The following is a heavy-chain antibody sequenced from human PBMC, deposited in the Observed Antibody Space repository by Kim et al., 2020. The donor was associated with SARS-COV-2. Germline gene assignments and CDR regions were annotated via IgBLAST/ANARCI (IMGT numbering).Heavy chain of an antibody. Sequence: GGSLRLSCAASGFTFSSYSMNWVRQAPGKGLEWVSSISSSSSYIYYADSVKGRFTISRDNAKNSLYLQMNSLRAEDTAVYYCARAERGILTPYYYYGMDVWGQGTTVTVSS. CDR3: ARAERGILTPYYYYGMDV. CDR1: GFTFSSYS. V-gene: IGHV3-21*01. CDR2: ISSSSSYI. J-gene: IGHJ6*02. D-gene: IGHD3-9*01.